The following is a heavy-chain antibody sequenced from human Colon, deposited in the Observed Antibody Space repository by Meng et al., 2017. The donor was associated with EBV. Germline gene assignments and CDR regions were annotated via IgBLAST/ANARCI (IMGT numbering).Heavy chain of an antibody. CDR2: IDHRGNT. V-gene: IGHV4-34*01. D-gene: IGHD3-10*01. CDR3: ARRGPSGNFSP. CDR1: GGSFRDYY. Sequence: QVQLKPGGAGWLKPSETLSRSCAVYGGSFRDYYWTWIRHPPGKGLEWIGEIDHRGNTKYNPSLKSRVTISLDTSKKQFSLKVSSVTAADSAVYYCARRGPSGNFSPWSQGALVTVSS. J-gene: IGHJ5*02.